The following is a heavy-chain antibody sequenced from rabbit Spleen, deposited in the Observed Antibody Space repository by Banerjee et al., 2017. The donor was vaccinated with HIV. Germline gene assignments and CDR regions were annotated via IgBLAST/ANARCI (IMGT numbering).Heavy chain of an antibody. CDR3: ARDAGRGDYIDGVFNL. Sequence: QSLEESGGDLVKPGASLTLTCTASGFSFSSSDYMCWVRQAPGKGLEWISCIAGDSSAFTYSATWAKGRFTCSKTSSTTVTLQMTSLTAADTATYFCARDAGRGDYIDGVFNLWGPGTLVTVS. CDR2: IAGDSSAFT. V-gene: IGHV1S40*01. J-gene: IGHJ4*01. D-gene: IGHD8-1*01. CDR1: GFSFSSSDY.